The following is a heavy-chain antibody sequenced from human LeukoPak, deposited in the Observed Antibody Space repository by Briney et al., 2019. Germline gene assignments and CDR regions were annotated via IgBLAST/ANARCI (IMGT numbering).Heavy chain of an antibody. CDR2: IWYDGSNK. V-gene: IGHV3-33*08. D-gene: IGHD3-22*01. Sequence: GGSLRLSCAASGFTFSSYGMHWVRQAPGKGLEWVAVIWYDGSNKYYADSVKGRFTISRDNSKNTLYLQMNSLRAEDTAVYYCARESVSRRSGYYSRPFDYWGQGTLVTVSS. CDR1: GFTFSSYG. J-gene: IGHJ4*02. CDR3: ARESVSRRSGYYSRPFDY.